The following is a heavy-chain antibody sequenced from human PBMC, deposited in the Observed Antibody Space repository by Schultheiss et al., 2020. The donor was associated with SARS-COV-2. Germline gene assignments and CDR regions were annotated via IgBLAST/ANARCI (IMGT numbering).Heavy chain of an antibody. CDR1: GFTFSSYA. V-gene: IGHV3-48*03. CDR3: AREEKSAFDV. D-gene: IGHD5-24*01. J-gene: IGHJ3*01. Sequence: GSLRLSCAASGFTFSSYAMHWVRQAPGEGLEWVSYISYRGNTVYYADSVKGRFTISRDNAKNSLFLQMNSLRAEDMAVYYCAREEKSAFDVWGQGTMVTVSS. CDR2: ISYRGNTV.